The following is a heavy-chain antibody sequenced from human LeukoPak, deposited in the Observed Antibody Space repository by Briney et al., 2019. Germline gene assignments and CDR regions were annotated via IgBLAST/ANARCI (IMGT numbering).Heavy chain of an antibody. D-gene: IGHD6-19*01. CDR1: GFTFSSYA. CDR2: ISGSGGST. Sequence: GGSLRLSCAASGFTFSSYAMSWVRQAPGKGLEWVSAISGSGGSTSYADSVKGRFTISRDNIKNTLYLQMNSLRAEDTAVYYCAKGLSSGWYNAFDIWGQGTMVTVSS. J-gene: IGHJ3*02. CDR3: AKGLSSGWYNAFDI. V-gene: IGHV3-23*01.